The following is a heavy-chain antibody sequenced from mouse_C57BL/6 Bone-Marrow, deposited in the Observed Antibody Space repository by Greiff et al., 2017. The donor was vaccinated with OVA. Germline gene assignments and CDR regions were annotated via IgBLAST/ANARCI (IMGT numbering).Heavy chain of an antibody. CDR3: ARYKVTTVVEDYYAMDY. D-gene: IGHD1-1*01. J-gene: IGHJ4*01. CDR1: GFTFTDYY. CDR2: IRNKANGYTT. Sequence: EVNVVESGGGLVQPGGSLSLSCAASGFTFTDYYMSWVRQPPGKALEWLGFIRNKANGYTTEYSASVKGRFTISRDNSQSILYLQMNALIAEDSATYYCARYKVTTVVEDYYAMDYWGQGTSVTVSS. V-gene: IGHV7-3*01.